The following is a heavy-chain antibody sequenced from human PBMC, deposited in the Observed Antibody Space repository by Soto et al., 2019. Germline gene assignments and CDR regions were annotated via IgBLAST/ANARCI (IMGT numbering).Heavy chain of an antibody. CDR3: AKMYYDYVWGSYRLPTHDAFDI. CDR2: ISYDGSNK. CDR1: GFTFSSYG. Sequence: GGSLRLSCAASGFTFSSYGMHLVRQAPGKGLEWVAVISYDGSNKYYADSVKGRFTISRDNSKNTLYLQMNSLRAEDTAVYYCAKMYYDYVWGSYRLPTHDAFDIWGQGTMVTVSS. J-gene: IGHJ3*02. V-gene: IGHV3-30*18. D-gene: IGHD3-16*02.